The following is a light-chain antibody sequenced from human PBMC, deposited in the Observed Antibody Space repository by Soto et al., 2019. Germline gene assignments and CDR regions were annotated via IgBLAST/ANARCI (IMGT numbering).Light chain of an antibody. CDR3: QQYGSSPLWT. Sequence: EIVLTQSPGTLSLSPGERATLSCRASQSVSSSYLAWYQQKPGQAPRLLIYGASSRATRIPDRFSGSGSGTDFTLTISRLEHEDFEVYYCQQYGSSPLWTFGQGTKVEIK. CDR2: GAS. CDR1: QSVSSSY. V-gene: IGKV3-20*01. J-gene: IGKJ1*01.